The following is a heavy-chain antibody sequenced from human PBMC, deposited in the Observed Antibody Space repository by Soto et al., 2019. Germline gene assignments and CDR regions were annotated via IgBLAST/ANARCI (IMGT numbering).Heavy chain of an antibody. CDR1: GDSISSGDYY. CDR3: ARAGAATLSDF. D-gene: IGHD2-15*01. J-gene: IGHJ4*02. CDR2: IYYSGNT. Sequence: SETLSLTCTVSGDSISSGDYYWSWIRQPPGKGLEWIGCIYYSGNTYYNPSLKRRFSISVDTSKNQFSLQLSSVTIADTAVYYCARAGAATLSDFWGQGTLVTVSS. V-gene: IGHV4-30-4*01.